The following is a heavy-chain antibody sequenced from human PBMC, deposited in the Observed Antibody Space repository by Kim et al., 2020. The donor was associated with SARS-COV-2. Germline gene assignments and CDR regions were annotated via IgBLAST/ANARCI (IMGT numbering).Heavy chain of an antibody. Sequence: GESLKISCKGSGYSFTSYWIGWVRQMPGKGLEWMGIIYPGDSDTRYSPSFQGQVTISADKSISTTYLQWSSLKASDTAMYYCARSARIAAAGAYFDYWGQGTLVTVSS. D-gene: IGHD6-13*01. CDR2: IYPGDSDT. CDR1: GYSFTSYW. J-gene: IGHJ4*02. CDR3: ARSARIAAAGAYFDY. V-gene: IGHV5-51*01.